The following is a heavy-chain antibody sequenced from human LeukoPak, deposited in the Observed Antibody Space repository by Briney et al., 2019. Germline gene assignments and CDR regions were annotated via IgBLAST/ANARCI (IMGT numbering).Heavy chain of an antibody. CDR2: IRHDGSDK. D-gene: IGHD3-10*01. CDR1: GFVFSTYS. Sequence: HSGGSLRLSCAASGFVFSTYSMHWVRQAPGKGLEWVAFIRHDGSDKYYADSVRGRFTISRDNSKNTLSLQMGSLRAEDTAVYYCAREALRGWRWGFDYWGQGTLVTVSS. CDR3: AREALRGWRWGFDY. V-gene: IGHV3-30*02. J-gene: IGHJ4*02.